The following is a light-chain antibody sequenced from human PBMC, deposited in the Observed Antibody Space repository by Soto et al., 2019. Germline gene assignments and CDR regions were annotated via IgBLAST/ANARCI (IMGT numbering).Light chain of an antibody. CDR2: DAS. CDR1: QNISSW. CDR3: QHYKAFSPWT. Sequence: DIQMTQSPSALSASVGDRVTITCRASQNISSWLAWYQQKPGKAPKSLIYDASSLESGVPSRLSGSGSGTEFTLTISTLQPDDSAPYYCQHYKAFSPWTFGQGTKVEIK. J-gene: IGKJ1*01. V-gene: IGKV1-5*01.